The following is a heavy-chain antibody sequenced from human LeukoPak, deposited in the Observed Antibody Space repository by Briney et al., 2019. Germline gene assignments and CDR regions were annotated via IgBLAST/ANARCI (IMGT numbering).Heavy chain of an antibody. Sequence: GGSLRLSCAASGFTFSSYAMHWVRQAPGKGLEWVAVISYDGSNKYYADSVKGRFTISRDNSKNTLYLQMNSLRAEDTAVYYCARGDYKNWFDPWGQGTLVTVSS. CDR3: ARGDYKNWFDP. D-gene: IGHD4-11*01. J-gene: IGHJ5*02. CDR2: ISYDGSNK. CDR1: GFTFSSYA. V-gene: IGHV3-30-3*01.